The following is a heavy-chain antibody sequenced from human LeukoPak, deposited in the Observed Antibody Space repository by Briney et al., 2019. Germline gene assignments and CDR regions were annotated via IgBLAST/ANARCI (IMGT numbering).Heavy chain of an antibody. Sequence: GGSLRLSCAASGFTFSSYAMSWVRQAPGKGLEWVSSISGSGGSTYYADSVKGRFTISRDNSKNTLYLQMSSLRVEDTAVYYCVKVSSTVGATYFDYWGQGTLVTVSS. CDR3: VKVSSTVGATYFDY. D-gene: IGHD1-26*01. J-gene: IGHJ4*02. CDR2: ISGSGGST. CDR1: GFTFSSYA. V-gene: IGHV3-23*01.